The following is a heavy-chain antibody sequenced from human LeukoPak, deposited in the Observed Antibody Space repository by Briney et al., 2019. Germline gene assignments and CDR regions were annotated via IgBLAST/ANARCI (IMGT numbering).Heavy chain of an antibody. CDR2: MNPNSGNT. V-gene: IGHV1-8*01. D-gene: IGHD6-13*01. J-gene: IGHJ5*02. Sequence: GSVKVSCKASGYTFTSYDINWVRQATGQGLEWMGWMNPNSGNTGYAQKFQGRVTMNRNTSISTAYMELSSLRSEDTAAYYCARVLYSSSWYGDYNWFDPWSQGTLVTVSS. CDR3: ARVLYSSSWYGDYNWFDP. CDR1: GYTFTSYD.